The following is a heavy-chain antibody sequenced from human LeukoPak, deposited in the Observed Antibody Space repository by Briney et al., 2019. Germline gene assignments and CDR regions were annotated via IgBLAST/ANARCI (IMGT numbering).Heavy chain of an antibody. D-gene: IGHD6-13*01. Sequence: GGSLRLSCAASGFPFSSYSTTWVRLAPGKGLEWVANIKPDGTTKFYVDSVKCRFTISRDNALNSLYLQMNSLRAEDTAIYYCARSIPYGTTWYGRSDYWGQGTLVTVSS. CDR3: ARSIPYGTTWYGRSDY. V-gene: IGHV3-7*03. CDR2: IKPDGTTK. J-gene: IGHJ4*02. CDR1: GFPFSSYS.